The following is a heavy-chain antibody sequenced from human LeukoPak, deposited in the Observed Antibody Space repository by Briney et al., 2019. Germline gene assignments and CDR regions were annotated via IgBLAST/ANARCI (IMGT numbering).Heavy chain of an antibody. D-gene: IGHD3-10*01. CDR2: IIPTFGRA. Sequence: ASVKVSCKAAGDTISAYSLNWVRQAPGQGLEWMGGIIPTFGRAYYAQNFQGRVTITADKSTSTAYMELSSLGSEDTAIYYCAKGRGRLNVNRGVYNYHYYMEVWGTGTTVIVS. J-gene: IGHJ6*03. CDR3: AKGRGRLNVNRGVYNYHYYMEV. CDR1: GDTISAYS. V-gene: IGHV1-69*06.